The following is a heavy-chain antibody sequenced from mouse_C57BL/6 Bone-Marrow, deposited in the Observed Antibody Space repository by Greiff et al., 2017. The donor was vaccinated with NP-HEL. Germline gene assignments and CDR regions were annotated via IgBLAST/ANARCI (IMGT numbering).Heavy chain of an antibody. CDR2: IDPETGGT. CDR3: TRDYGSSYLYWYFDV. D-gene: IGHD1-1*01. Sequence: VQLQQSGAELVRPGASVTLSCKASGYTFTDYEMHWVKQTPVHGLEWIGAIDPETGGTAYNQKFKGKAILTADKSSRTAYMELRSLTSEDSAVYYCTRDYGSSYLYWYFDVWVTGTTVTVSS. CDR1: GYTFTDYE. V-gene: IGHV1-15*01. J-gene: IGHJ1*03.